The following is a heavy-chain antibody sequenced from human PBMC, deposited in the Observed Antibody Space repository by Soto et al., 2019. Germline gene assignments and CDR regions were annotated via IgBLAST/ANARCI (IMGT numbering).Heavy chain of an antibody. D-gene: IGHD6-19*01. V-gene: IGHV1-18*01. CDR2: VSAYKGYT. CDR1: GFTFTSYG. Sequence: QVQLVQSGAEVKKPGASVKVSCKASGFTFTSYGFSWVRQAPGEGLEWMGWVSAYKGYTTYAQKLQGRVTMTTDTSTNTAYMALRSLRSDDTAVYYCARAGRSIAVALSDSWGQGTLVTVSS. J-gene: IGHJ4*02. CDR3: ARAGRSIAVALSDS.